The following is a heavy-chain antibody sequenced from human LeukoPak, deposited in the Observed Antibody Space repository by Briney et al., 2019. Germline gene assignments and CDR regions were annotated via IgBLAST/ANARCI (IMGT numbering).Heavy chain of an antibody. J-gene: IGHJ6*02. Sequence: GGSLRLSCAASGFSFSTYWMHWVRQDPGKGLVWVSRISSDGSSTNYADSVKGRFTISRDNAKNTLYLQMNSLRADDTAVYYCVRGLVIIPAGCMDVWGQGTTVTVSS. CDR1: GFSFSTYW. V-gene: IGHV3-74*01. D-gene: IGHD2-2*01. CDR2: ISSDGSST. CDR3: VRGLVIIPAGCMDV.